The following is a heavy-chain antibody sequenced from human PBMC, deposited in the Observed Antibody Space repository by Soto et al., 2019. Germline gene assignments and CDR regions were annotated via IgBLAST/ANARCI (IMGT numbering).Heavy chain of an antibody. D-gene: IGHD2-15*01. J-gene: IGHJ6*02. CDR3: ARESSERGYCSGGSCYSVYAGYYGMDV. Sequence: GESLKISCQGSGYSFTSYWISWVRQMPGKGLEWMGRIDPSDSYTNYSPSFQGHVTISADKSISTAYLQWSSLKASDTAMYYCARESSERGYCSGGSCYSVYAGYYGMDVWGQGTTVTVSS. CDR2: IDPSDSYT. CDR1: GYSFTSYW. V-gene: IGHV5-10-1*01.